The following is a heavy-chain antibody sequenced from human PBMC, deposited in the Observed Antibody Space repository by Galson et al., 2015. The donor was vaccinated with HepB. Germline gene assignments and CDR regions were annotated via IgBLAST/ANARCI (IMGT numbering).Heavy chain of an antibody. Sequence: SLRLSCAASGFTFSNAWMNWVRQAPGKGLEWVGRIKSKTDGGTTDYAAPVKGRFTISRDDSKNTLYLQMNSLKTEDTAVYYCTTYYYGSGSYYNGFDYWGQGTLVTVSS. CDR3: TTYYYGSGSYYNGFDY. V-gene: IGHV3-15*07. J-gene: IGHJ4*02. CDR1: GFTFSNAW. CDR2: IKSKTDGGTT. D-gene: IGHD3-10*01.